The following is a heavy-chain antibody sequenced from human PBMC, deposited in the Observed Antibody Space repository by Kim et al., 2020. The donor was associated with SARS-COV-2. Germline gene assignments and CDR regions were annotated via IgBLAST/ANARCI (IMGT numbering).Heavy chain of an antibody. D-gene: IGHD3-10*01. CDR1: GYSFTSYW. J-gene: IGHJ6*02. CDR2: IDPSDSYT. V-gene: IGHV5-10-1*01. CDR3: ARRHKGSGSYYNYGMDV. Sequence: GESLKISCKGSGYSFTSYWISWVRQMPGKGLEWMGRIDPSDSYTNYSPSFQGHVTISADKSISTAYLQWSSLKASDTAMYYCARRHKGSGSYYNYGMDVWGQGTTVTVSS.